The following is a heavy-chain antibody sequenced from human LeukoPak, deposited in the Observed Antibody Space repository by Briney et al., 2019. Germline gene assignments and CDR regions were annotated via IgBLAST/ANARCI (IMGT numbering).Heavy chain of an antibody. Sequence: PSETLSLTCTVSGGSISSYYWSWIRQPPGKGLEWKGYIYYSGCTNYNPSLKSRVTISVDTSKSQFSLKLSSLTAADTAVYYCARGVSARRSGVDYWGQGTLVTVSS. D-gene: IGHD2-15*01. CDR3: ARGVSARRSGVDY. CDR2: IYYSGCT. CDR1: GGSISSYY. V-gene: IGHV4-59*01. J-gene: IGHJ4*02.